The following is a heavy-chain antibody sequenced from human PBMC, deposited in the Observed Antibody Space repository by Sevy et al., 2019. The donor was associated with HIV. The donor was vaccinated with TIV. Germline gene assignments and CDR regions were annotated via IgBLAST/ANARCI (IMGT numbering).Heavy chain of an antibody. J-gene: IGHJ3*02. CDR3: ARAVGFTRGAFDI. CDR1: GDSITTNDYF. CDR2: LYYSGST. V-gene: IGHV4-30-4*01. Sequence: ETLSLTCTISGDSITTNDYFWTWIRQSPGKGLEWIGYLYYSGSTAYNPSLKSRVSISTDTTKSHFSLNLNSVTGADTAIYYCARAVGFTRGAFDIWGQGITVTVSS. D-gene: IGHD3-10*01.